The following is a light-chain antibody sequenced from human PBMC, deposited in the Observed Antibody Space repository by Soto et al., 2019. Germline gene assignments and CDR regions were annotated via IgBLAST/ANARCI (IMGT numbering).Light chain of an antibody. Sequence: QSALTQPASVSGSPGQSITISCTGNSRDVGGYNYVSWHQQHPGKAPKVIITEVSNRPSGVSNRFSGSKSGNTASLTISGLQAEDEADYYCSSYISSSTFVVFGGGTQLTVL. CDR1: SRDVGGYNY. CDR3: SSYISSSTFVV. CDR2: EVS. V-gene: IGLV2-14*01. J-gene: IGLJ2*01.